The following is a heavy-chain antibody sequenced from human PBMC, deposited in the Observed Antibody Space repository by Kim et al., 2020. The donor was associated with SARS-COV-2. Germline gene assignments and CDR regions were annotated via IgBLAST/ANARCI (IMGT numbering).Heavy chain of an antibody. J-gene: IGHJ6*02. CDR3: ARHPIPEENGWLLWLRGMDV. Sequence: SETLSLTCTVSGGSISSSSYYWGWIRQPPGKGLEWIGSIYYSGSTYYNPSLKSRVTISVDTSKNQFSLKLSSVTAADTAVYYCARHPIPEENGWLLWLRGMDVWGQGTTVTVSS. V-gene: IGHV4-39*01. D-gene: IGHD3-10*01. CDR2: IYYSGST. CDR1: GGSISSSSYY.